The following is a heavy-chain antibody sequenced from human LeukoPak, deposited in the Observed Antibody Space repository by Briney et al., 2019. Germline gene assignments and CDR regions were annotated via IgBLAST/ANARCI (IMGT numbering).Heavy chain of an antibody. CDR3: ARILGGY. V-gene: IGHV4-34*01. Sequence: SETLSLTCAVYGGSLSGYYWSWIRQPPGKGLEWIGEINHSGSTNYNPSLKSRVTISVDTSKNQFSLKLSSVTAADTAVYYCARILGGYWGQGTLVTVSS. J-gene: IGHJ4*02. D-gene: IGHD3-16*01. CDR2: INHSGST. CDR1: GGSLSGYY.